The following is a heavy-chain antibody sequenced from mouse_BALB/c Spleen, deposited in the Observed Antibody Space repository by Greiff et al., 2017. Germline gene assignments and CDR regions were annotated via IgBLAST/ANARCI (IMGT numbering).Heavy chain of an antibody. Sequence: EVMLVESGGGLVKPGGSLKLSCAASGFTFSDYYMYWVRQTPEKRLEWVATISDGGSYTYYPDSVKGRFTISRDNAKNNLYLQMSRLKYEDTAMYYCARDGGGYFAYWGQGTLVTVSA. J-gene: IGHJ3*01. CDR1: GFTFSDYY. V-gene: IGHV5-4*02. D-gene: IGHD2-2*01. CDR3: ARDGGGYFAY. CDR2: ISDGGSYT.